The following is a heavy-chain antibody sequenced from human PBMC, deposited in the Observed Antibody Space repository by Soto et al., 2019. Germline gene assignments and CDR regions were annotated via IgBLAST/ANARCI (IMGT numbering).Heavy chain of an antibody. CDR3: ASLQYDFWSGYYTHFDY. J-gene: IGHJ4*02. CDR1: VFTFISYA. CDR2: ISGSGGST. V-gene: IGHV3-23*01. D-gene: IGHD3-3*01. Sequence: GWSLRLSCASSVFTFISYAMSWVRQAPGKGLEWVSAISGSGGSTYYADSVKGRFTISRDNSKNTLHLQMNSLRAEDTAVYYCASLQYDFWSGYYTHFDYWGQGTLVTVSS.